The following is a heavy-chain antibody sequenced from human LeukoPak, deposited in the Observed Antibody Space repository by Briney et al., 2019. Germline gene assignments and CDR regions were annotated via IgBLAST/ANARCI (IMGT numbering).Heavy chain of an antibody. V-gene: IGHV3-30*03. Sequence: GGSLRLSCAAAGFTFSSYGMHWVRQAPGKGLEWVAVISYDGSNKYYADSVKGRFTISRDNSKNTLYLQMNSLRAEDTAVYYCARPYYSNYYYYGMDVWGQGTTVTVSS. CDR3: ARPYYSNYYYYGMDV. J-gene: IGHJ6*02. CDR1: GFTFSSYG. CDR2: ISYDGSNK. D-gene: IGHD4-11*01.